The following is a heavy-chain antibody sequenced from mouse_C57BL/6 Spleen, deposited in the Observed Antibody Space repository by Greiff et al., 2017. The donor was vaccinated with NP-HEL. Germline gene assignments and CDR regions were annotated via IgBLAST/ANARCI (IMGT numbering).Heavy chain of an antibody. V-gene: IGHV5-17*01. Sequence: EVQGVESGGGLVKPGGSLKLSCAASGFTFSDYGMHWVRQAPEKGLEWVAYISSGSSTIYYAVTVKGRFTISRDNAKNTLFLQMTSLRSEDTAMYYCARSDYFDYWGQGTTLTVSS. CDR1: GFTFSDYG. CDR2: ISSGSSTI. CDR3: ARSDYFDY. J-gene: IGHJ2*01.